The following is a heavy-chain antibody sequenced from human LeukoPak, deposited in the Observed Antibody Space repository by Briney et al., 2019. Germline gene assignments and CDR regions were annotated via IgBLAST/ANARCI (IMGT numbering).Heavy chain of an antibody. CDR1: GXTFSSFG. J-gene: IGHJ3*01. CDR2: ISSVGHTN. Sequence: PGGSLRLSCTASGXTFSSFGVHWVRQAPGKGLEWVTAISSVGHTNKSADSVKGRFTISGDNSKNTLYLQMHSLREDDTAVYYCAKEVGWFNAFDVWGQGTMVTVSS. CDR3: AKEVGWFNAFDV. V-gene: IGHV3-30*18. D-gene: IGHD3-10*01.